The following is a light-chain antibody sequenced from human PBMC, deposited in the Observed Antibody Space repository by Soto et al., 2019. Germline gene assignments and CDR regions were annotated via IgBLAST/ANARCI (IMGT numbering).Light chain of an antibody. Sequence: AIQMTQSPSSLSASVGDTVTITCRASQDIRNDLVWYQQKPGEAPKLLIYSSSSLQSGVPSRFSGSGSATGFTLTINRLQPEDFATYYCLQDYIYPYTFGQGTKLEIK. CDR3: LQDYIYPYT. CDR2: SSS. J-gene: IGKJ2*01. CDR1: QDIRND. V-gene: IGKV1-6*01.